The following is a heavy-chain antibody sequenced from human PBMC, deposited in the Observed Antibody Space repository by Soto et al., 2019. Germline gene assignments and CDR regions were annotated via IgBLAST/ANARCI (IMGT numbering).Heavy chain of an antibody. CDR3: ARGLISGSHYSGGWYYFDS. CDR1: GGSFSDYI. Sequence: QVQLQQSGAGLLKPSETLSLTCDVYGGSFSDYIWTWIRQTPGKGLQWIGQINHSGSANYNPSLKTRVTIAVHPSSSHFSLELSSVTAADTAVYYRARGLISGSHYSGGWYYFDSWGQGTQVTVSS. V-gene: IGHV4-34*01. CDR2: INHSGSA. D-gene: IGHD1-26*01. J-gene: IGHJ4*02.